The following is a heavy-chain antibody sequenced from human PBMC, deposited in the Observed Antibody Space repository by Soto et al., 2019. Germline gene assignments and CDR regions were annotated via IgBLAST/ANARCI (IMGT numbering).Heavy chain of an antibody. Sequence: ASVKVSSKASGYTFTSYCISWLRQAPGQGLEWMGWISAYNGNTNYAQKLQGRVTMTTDTSTSKAYMELRSLRSDDTAVYYCARFGILRFLDWADYYYYMDVWGKGTTVTVSS. CDR1: GYTFTSYC. V-gene: IGHV1-18*01. CDR3: ARFGILRFLDWADYYYYMDV. D-gene: IGHD3-3*01. CDR2: ISAYNGNT. J-gene: IGHJ6*03.